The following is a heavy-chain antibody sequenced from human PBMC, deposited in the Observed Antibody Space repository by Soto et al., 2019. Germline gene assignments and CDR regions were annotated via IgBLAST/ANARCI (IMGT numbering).Heavy chain of an antibody. CDR1: GGSISSYY. Sequence: SETLSLTCTVSGGSISSYYWSWIRQPPGKGLEWIGYIYYSGSTNYNPSLKSRVTISVDTSKNQFSLKLSSVTAADTAVYYCAREVWDSGSYLIAFDYWGQGTLVTVSS. V-gene: IGHV4-59*01. D-gene: IGHD1-26*01. CDR2: IYYSGST. CDR3: AREVWDSGSYLIAFDY. J-gene: IGHJ4*02.